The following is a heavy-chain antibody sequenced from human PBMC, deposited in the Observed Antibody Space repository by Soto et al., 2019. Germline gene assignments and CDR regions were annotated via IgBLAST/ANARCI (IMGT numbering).Heavy chain of an antibody. D-gene: IGHD5-18*01. J-gene: IGHJ4*02. CDR1: GGSVTSDEDY. Sequence: SETLSLTCTVSGGSVTSDEDYTTWIRQSPGKGLEWIGYISNSGSIGYNPSLKTRLSMSVDRSKNQFTLRLTSVAAADTAVYFCATESGSTYGYFDHWGQGTQVTVSS. CDR3: ATESGSTYGYFDH. V-gene: IGHV4-30-4*01. CDR2: ISNSGSI.